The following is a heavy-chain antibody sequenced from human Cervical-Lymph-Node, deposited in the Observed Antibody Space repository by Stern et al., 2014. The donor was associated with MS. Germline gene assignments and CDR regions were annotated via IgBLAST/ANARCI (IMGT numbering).Heavy chain of an antibody. D-gene: IGHD2-8*02. CDR1: GDSISSYTHY. Sequence: VQLVESGPGLVKPSETLSLTCAVSGDSISSYTHYWAWIRQPPGKGLEWIGSVYYSGATYYTPSLKTPVTCPFDNPKNHFSLGLNSVTAADTAVYYCAKHACTGAACPFDLWGQGTLVTVSS. CDR3: AKHACTGAACPFDL. V-gene: IGHV4-39*01. J-gene: IGHJ4*02. CDR2: VYYSGAT.